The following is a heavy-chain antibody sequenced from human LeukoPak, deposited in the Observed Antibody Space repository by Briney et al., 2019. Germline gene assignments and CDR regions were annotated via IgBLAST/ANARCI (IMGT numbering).Heavy chain of an antibody. CDR1: GFTFSSFW. J-gene: IGHJ4*02. CDR3: APTRGSSSWPFDY. V-gene: IGHV3-74*01. Sequence: PGGSLRLSCAASGFTFSSFWMHWVRQAPEKGLVWVSRINSDGSSTTYADSVKGRFTISRDNAKNALYLQMNSLRAEDTAVYYCAPTRGSSSWPFDYWGQGTLVTVSS. D-gene: IGHD6-13*01. CDR2: INSDGSST.